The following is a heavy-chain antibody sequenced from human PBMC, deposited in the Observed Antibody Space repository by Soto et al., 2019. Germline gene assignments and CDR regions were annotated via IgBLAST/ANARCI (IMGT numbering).Heavy chain of an antibody. Sequence: QVQLVQSGAEVKKPGASVKVSCKASGYTFTSYCISWVRQAPGQGLEWMGWISAYNGNTNYAQKRESRVTMTTDTSTRTAYMELRCLKSDATAVYYCGRDWNYEMSTAYYPPLFYFHSGMDVWGQGTTVTVSS. CDR3: GRDWNYEMSTAYYPPLFYFHSGMDV. CDR1: GYTFTSYC. CDR2: ISAYNGNT. J-gene: IGHJ6*02. D-gene: IGHD3-9*01. V-gene: IGHV1-18*04.